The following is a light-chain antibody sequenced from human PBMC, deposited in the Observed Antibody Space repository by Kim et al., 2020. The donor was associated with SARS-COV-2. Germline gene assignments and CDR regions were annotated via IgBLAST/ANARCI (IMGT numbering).Light chain of an antibody. J-gene: IGKJ5*01. V-gene: IGKV1-12*01. Sequence: DVHMTQSPSSVSASVGDTVTITCRAGEAISTWVAWYQQKPGKAPKLLISAASTLQTGVPSRFSGSGSGTVFTLTINNLQPEDFAVYFCQEDIGFPTTFGQGTRLEIK. CDR3: QEDIGFPTT. CDR2: AAS. CDR1: EAISTW.